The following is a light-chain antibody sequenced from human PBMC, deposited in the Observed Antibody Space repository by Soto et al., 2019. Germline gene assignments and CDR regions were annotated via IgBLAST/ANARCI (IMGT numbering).Light chain of an antibody. J-gene: IGLJ1*01. Sequence: QSVLTQPPSASGSPGQSVTISCTGTSSDFGGYNYVSWYQQHPGKAPKLMIYEVSKRPSGVPDRFSGSKSGNTASLTVSGLQAEDEADYYCCSYAGSNNLGVFGTGTKVTVL. V-gene: IGLV2-8*01. CDR2: EVS. CDR1: SSDFGGYNY. CDR3: CSYAGSNNLGV.